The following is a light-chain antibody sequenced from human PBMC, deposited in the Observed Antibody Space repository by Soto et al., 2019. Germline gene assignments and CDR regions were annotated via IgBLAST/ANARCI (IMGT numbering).Light chain of an antibody. Sequence: DIQMTQSPSSLPASVGDRGTITCRASQSISSYLNWYQQKPGKAPKLLIYAASTLQSGVPSRFSGSGSGTDFALTISSLQPEDFATYYCQQSYSAPPITCGQGTRLEIK. J-gene: IGKJ5*01. CDR1: QSISSY. CDR3: QQSYSAPPIT. V-gene: IGKV1-39*01. CDR2: AAS.